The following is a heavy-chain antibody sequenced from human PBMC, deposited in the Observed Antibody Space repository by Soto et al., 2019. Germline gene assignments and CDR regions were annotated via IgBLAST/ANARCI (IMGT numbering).Heavy chain of an antibody. CDR3: ARDLGRGYGSVSYYHFDY. J-gene: IGHJ4*02. D-gene: IGHD3-10*01. Sequence: QVQLQESGPGLVKPSQTLSLTCTVSGGSISSGGYYWSWIRHHPGQGLEWIGYIYYSGSTYYNPSLKSRVTISVDTSKNQFSLKLSSVTAADTAVYYCARDLGRGYGSVSYYHFDYWGQGTLVTVSS. V-gene: IGHV4-31*03. CDR1: GGSISSGGYY. CDR2: IYYSGST.